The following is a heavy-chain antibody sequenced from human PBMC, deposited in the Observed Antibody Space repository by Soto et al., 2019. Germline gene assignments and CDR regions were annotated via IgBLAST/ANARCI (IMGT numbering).Heavy chain of an antibody. J-gene: IGHJ6*02. Sequence: VQLLESGGGLVQPGGSLRLSCAASGFTFSSCAMGWVRQAPGKGLEWVSDIIDSGASTYYADSVKGRFTISRDNSKSTLYLPMNSLRAEGPALYYFAKGRSYYYYYGVDVWGQGTTVTVSS. V-gene: IGHV3-23*01. CDR2: IIDSGAST. CDR3: AKGRSYYYYYGVDV. CDR1: GFTFSSCA.